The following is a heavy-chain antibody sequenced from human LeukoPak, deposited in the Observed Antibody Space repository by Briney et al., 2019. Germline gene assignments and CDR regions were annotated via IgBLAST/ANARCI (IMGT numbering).Heavy chain of an antibody. CDR2: TSTSGGSA. Sequence: GGSLRLSCAASGFTFSNNAMSWVRQAPGKGLEWVSATSTSGGSAYYADSVKGRLTISRDNSKSTLYLQMNSLRAEDTAVYYCVRALIAAVGKDAFDIWGQGTMVTVSS. J-gene: IGHJ3*02. V-gene: IGHV3-23*01. CDR1: GFTFSNNA. D-gene: IGHD6-13*01. CDR3: VRALIAAVGKDAFDI.